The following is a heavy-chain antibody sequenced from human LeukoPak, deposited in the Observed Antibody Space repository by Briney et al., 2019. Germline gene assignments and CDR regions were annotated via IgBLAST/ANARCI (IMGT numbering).Heavy chain of an antibody. J-gene: IGHJ4*02. CDR1: GDNLSELT. CDR3: ATFCVYDLLECFDY. D-gene: IGHD5/OR15-5a*01. CDR2: FDPEEGER. V-gene: IGHV1-24*01. Sequence: ASVKVSCKVSGDNLSELTVHGVRQAPGKGVEWIEGFDPEEGERLYAQKFEGRVTMTEDTSTDTAYMQLTSLRSEDTAVYYCATFCVYDLLECFDYWGQGTLVTVSS.